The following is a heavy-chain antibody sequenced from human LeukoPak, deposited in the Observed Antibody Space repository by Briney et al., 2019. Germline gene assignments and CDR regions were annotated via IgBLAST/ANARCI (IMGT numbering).Heavy chain of an antibody. CDR3: ASNYYGSGSPTDDAFDI. D-gene: IGHD3-10*01. CDR1: GYTFTGYY. Sequence: ASVKVSCKASGYTFTGYYMHWVRQAPGQGLEWMGSINPNSGGTNYAQKFQGRVTMIRDTSISTAYMELSRLRSDDTAVYYCASNYYGSGSPTDDAFDIWGQGTMVTVSS. CDR2: INPNSGGT. J-gene: IGHJ3*02. V-gene: IGHV1-2*02.